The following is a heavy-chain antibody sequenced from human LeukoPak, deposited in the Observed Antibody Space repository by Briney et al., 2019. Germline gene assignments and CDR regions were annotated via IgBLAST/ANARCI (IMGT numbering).Heavy chain of an antibody. CDR2: IYPGDSDT. V-gene: IGHV5-51*01. D-gene: IGHD3-10*01. J-gene: IGHJ5*02. CDR3: ARSGLWFGELSVYNWFDP. Sequence: GESLKTSCKGSGYSFTSYWIGWVRQMPGKGLEWMGIIYPGDSDTRYSPSFQGQVTISADKSISTAYLQWSSLKASDTAMYYCARSGLWFGELSVYNWFDPWGQGTLVTVSS. CDR1: GYSFTSYW.